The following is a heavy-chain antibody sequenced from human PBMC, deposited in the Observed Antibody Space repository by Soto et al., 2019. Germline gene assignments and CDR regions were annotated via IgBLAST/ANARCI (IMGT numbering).Heavy chain of an antibody. CDR1: GFTFNVHW. D-gene: IGHD3-10*01. Sequence: LRLSCEASGFTFNVHWMTWVRQAPGKGLEWVASIKHDGSEEYYVDSVKGRFTIYRDNARNSVYLQLSRLRAEDAAIYYCARDSRGANFDYWGQGALVTVSS. V-gene: IGHV3-7*01. CDR2: IKHDGSEE. J-gene: IGHJ4*02. CDR3: ARDSRGANFDY.